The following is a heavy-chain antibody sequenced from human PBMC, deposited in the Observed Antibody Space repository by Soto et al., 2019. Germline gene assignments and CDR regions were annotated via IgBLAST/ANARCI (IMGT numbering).Heavy chain of an antibody. Sequence: HPGGSLRLSCAASGFTFSSYGMHWVRQAPGKGLEWVAVISYDGSNKYYADSVKGRFTISRDNSKNTLYLQMNSLRAEDTAVYYCAKWSLVAAETSDYWGQGTLVTVSS. CDR1: GFTFSSYG. J-gene: IGHJ4*02. CDR3: AKWSLVAAETSDY. V-gene: IGHV3-30*18. CDR2: ISYDGSNK. D-gene: IGHD6-13*01.